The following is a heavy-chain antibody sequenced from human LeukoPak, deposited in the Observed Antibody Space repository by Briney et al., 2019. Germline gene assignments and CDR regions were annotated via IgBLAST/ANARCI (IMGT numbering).Heavy chain of an antibody. J-gene: IGHJ4*02. CDR1: GGSISSFY. CDR3: ARVLAGDYGRNPRFDY. D-gene: IGHD4-17*01. V-gene: IGHV4-59*13. Sequence: SETLSLTCTVSGGSISSFYWSWIRQPPGKGLEWIGYIYYSGSTNYNPSLKSRVTISVDTSKNQFSLKLSSVTAADTAVYYCARVLAGDYGRNPRFDYWGQGTLVTVSS. CDR2: IYYSGST.